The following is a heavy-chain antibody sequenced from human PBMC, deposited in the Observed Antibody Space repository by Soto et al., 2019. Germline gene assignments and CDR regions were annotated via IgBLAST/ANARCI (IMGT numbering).Heavy chain of an antibody. CDR1: GYTFTGYY. CDR2: INPNSGGT. D-gene: IGHD6-19*01. J-gene: IGHJ6*02. Sequence: QVQLVQSGAEVKKPGASVKVSCKASGYTFTGYYMHWVRQAPGQGLEWMGWINPNSGGTNYAQKFQGWVTMTRDTSISTAYMELSRLRSDDTAVYYCARSVAGRGVDYYYGMDVWGQGTTVTVSS. CDR3: ARSVAGRGVDYYYGMDV. V-gene: IGHV1-2*04.